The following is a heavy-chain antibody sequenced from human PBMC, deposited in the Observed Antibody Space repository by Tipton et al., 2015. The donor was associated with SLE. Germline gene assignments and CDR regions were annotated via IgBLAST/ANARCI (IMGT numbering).Heavy chain of an antibody. CDR2: IYYSGST. Sequence: TLSLTCTVSGGSISSYYWSWIRQPPGKGLEWIGSIYYSGSTNYNPSLKSRVTISVDTSKNQFSLELSSVTAADTAVYYCARDQLSYSSSWNEFDYWGQGTLVTVSS. CDR3: ARDQLSYSSSWNEFDY. J-gene: IGHJ4*02. V-gene: IGHV4-59*01. CDR1: GGSISSYY. D-gene: IGHD6-13*01.